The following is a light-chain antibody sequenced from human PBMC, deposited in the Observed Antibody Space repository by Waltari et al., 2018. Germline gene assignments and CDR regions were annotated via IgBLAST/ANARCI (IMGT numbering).Light chain of an antibody. CDR1: QSVSRT. Sequence: EIVLTQSPGTLSLSPGERATLSCRASQSVSRTLAWYQQKPGQAPRPLIYGASSRATGIPDRFSGSGSGTDFSLTISSLEPEDFAVYFCQHYVRLPVTFGQGTKVEIK. V-gene: IGKV3-20*01. J-gene: IGKJ1*01. CDR2: GAS. CDR3: QHYVRLPVT.